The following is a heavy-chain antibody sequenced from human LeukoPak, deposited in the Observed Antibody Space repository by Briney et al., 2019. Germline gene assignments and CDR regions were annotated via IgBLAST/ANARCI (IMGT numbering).Heavy chain of an antibody. J-gene: IGHJ4*02. Sequence: ASVKVSCKASGGTFSSYAISWVRQAPGQGLEWMGWISAYSGNTHYAQQFQGRVTMTTDTSTNTAYMELRTLRSDDTAVYYCATAVTGGIDFWGQGTLVTVSS. CDR1: GGTFSSYA. CDR2: ISAYSGNT. V-gene: IGHV1-18*01. D-gene: IGHD2-21*02. CDR3: ATAVTGGIDF.